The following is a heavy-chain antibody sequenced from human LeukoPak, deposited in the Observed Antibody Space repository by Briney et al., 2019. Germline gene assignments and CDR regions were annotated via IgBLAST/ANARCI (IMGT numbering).Heavy chain of an antibody. CDR1: GFTFRSYA. Sequence: GGSLRLSCAASGFTFRSYAMHWVRQAPGKGLEWVAVISNDGTNKYYADSVRGRFTISRDNSKNTLYLQMNSLRVEDTAVYYCAREREYYDSSHVDYWGQGTLVTVSS. D-gene: IGHD3-22*01. J-gene: IGHJ4*02. CDR2: ISNDGTNK. CDR3: AREREYYDSSHVDY. V-gene: IGHV3-30-3*01.